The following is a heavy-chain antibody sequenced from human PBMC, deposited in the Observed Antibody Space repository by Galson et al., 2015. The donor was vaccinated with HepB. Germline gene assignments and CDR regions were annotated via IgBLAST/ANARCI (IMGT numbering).Heavy chain of an antibody. J-gene: IGHJ5*02. D-gene: IGHD6-13*01. CDR2: FDPEDGET. V-gene: IGHV1-24*01. CDR1: GYTLTELS. Sequence: CKVSGYTLTELSMHWVRQAPGKGLEWMGGFDPEDGETIYAQKFQGRVTMTEDTSTDTAYMELSSLRSEDTAVYYCATGVPAAGAVDWFDPWGQGTLVTVSS. CDR3: ATGVPAAGAVDWFDP.